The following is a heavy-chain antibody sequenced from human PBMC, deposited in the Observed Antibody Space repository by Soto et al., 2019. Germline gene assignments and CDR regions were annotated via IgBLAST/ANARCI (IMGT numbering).Heavy chain of an antibody. CDR2: MSPGGNSQ. V-gene: IGHV3-30-3*01. D-gene: IGHD2-21*02. CDR1: GFNFNIHA. CDR3: AKESPGLTAIRY. J-gene: IGHJ4*02. Sequence: PGGSLRLSCAAPGFNFNIHALHWIRQAPGEGLEWVAVMSPGGNSQYYADSVKGRFTISRDTSKSTLYLQMTSLRPEDTAVYYCAKESPGLTAIRYWGQGTLVTVSS.